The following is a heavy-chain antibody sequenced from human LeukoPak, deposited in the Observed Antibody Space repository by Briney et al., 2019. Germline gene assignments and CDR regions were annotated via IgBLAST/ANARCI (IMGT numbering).Heavy chain of an antibody. D-gene: IGHD3-22*01. Sequence: ASVKVSCKASGYTFTSYDINWVRQAPGQGHEWMGWISPYNGNTDYTQNLQGRVTMTTDTSTSTAYMELRGLRSDDTAVYYCARSDYSDSSAYPFDYWGQGTLVTVSS. CDR3: ARSDYSDSSAYPFDY. V-gene: IGHV1-18*01. J-gene: IGHJ4*02. CDR1: GYTFTSYD. CDR2: ISPYNGNT.